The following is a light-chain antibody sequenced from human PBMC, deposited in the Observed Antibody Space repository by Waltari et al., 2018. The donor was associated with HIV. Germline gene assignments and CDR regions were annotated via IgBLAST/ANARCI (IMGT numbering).Light chain of an antibody. CDR2: SYI. CDR1: SSTIGAGYA. J-gene: IGLJ2*01. V-gene: IGLV1-40*01. Sequence: QSVLTQPPSIHGVPGQRFTIPRTGSSSTIGAGYAVHTYQQLPGKAPQLLLYSYINRPSGVPDRLCGSKSGTSASLAITGLQAEDEADYYGQSYDSSLSGVVFGGGTNLTVL. CDR3: QSYDSSLSGVV.